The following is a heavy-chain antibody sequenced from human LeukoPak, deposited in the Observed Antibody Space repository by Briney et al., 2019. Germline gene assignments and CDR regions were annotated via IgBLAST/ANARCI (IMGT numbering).Heavy chain of an antibody. Sequence: ASVKVSCTASGYTFTSYGISWVRQAPGQGLEWMGWISAYNGNTNYAQKLQGRVTMTTDTSTSTAYMGLRSLRSDDTAVYYCARDPGYSSGWYGDYWGQGTLVTVSS. CDR2: ISAYNGNT. J-gene: IGHJ4*02. CDR3: ARDPGYSSGWYGDY. D-gene: IGHD6-19*01. V-gene: IGHV1-18*01. CDR1: GYTFTSYG.